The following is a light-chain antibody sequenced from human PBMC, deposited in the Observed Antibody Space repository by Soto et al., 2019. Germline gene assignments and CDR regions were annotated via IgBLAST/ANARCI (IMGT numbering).Light chain of an antibody. V-gene: IGLV8-61*01. J-gene: IGLJ3*02. Sequence: QTVVTQAPSVSVSPGGTVTLTCGLSSGSVSTSQYPSWYQQTPGQTPRTLIHSTNIRSSGVPDRFSGSILGAKAALTITGAQAEDESDYYCVLFLRGDIWVFGGGTQLTVL. CDR3: VLFLRGDIWV. CDR2: STN. CDR1: SGSVSTSQY.